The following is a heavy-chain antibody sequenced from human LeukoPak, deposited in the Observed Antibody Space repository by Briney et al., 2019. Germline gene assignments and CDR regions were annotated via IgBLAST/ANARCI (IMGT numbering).Heavy chain of an antibody. D-gene: IGHD7-27*01. CDR2: TYYRSKWYN. CDR3: ARGLNWGESGFDY. CDR1: GDSLSSNSAA. V-gene: IGHV6-1*01. Sequence: SQTLSLTCALSGDSLSSNSAAWNWIRQSPSRGLEWLGRTYYRSKWYNDYAVSVKSRITINPDTSKNQFSLQLKSVTPDDTAVYYCARGLNWGESGFDYWGQGTLVTVSS. J-gene: IGHJ4*02.